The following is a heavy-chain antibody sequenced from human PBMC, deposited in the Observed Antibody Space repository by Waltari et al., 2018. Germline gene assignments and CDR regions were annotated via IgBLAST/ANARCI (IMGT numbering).Heavy chain of an antibody. V-gene: IGHV3-74*01. CDR3: ARISWGSRVLAAPFDY. D-gene: IGHD2-15*01. Sequence: EVQLVESGGGLVQPGGSLRLSCAASGFTFSRHWMNWVRQAPGKGLVWVSRINSDGSSTSYADSVKGRFTISRDNAKNTLYLQMNSLRAEDTAVYYCARISWGSRVLAAPFDYWGQGTLVTVSS. J-gene: IGHJ4*02. CDR2: INSDGSST. CDR1: GFTFSRHW.